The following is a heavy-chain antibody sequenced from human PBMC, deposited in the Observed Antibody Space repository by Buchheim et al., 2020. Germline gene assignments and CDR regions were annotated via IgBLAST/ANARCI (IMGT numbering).Heavy chain of an antibody. J-gene: IGHJ4*02. V-gene: IGHV2-5*02. Sequence: QITLKESGPTLVKPTQTLTLTCTFSGFSLRTTGVGVGWIRQPPGKALECLALIYWDYDKRYSPYLKSRLTIPKDTSKNHVVLILSNMDPVDTATYYCTHRQGRPRFFDYWGQGTL. CDR2: IYWDYDK. CDR1: GFSLRTTGVG. D-gene: IGHD5-12*01. CDR3: THRQGRPRFFDY.